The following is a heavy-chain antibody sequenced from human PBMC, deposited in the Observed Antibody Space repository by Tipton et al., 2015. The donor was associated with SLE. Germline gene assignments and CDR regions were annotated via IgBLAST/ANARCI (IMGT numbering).Heavy chain of an antibody. CDR1: GGHTFTTSD. D-gene: IGHD1-1*01. CDR2: MNPSGNT. Sequence: QLVQSGAEVKKPGASVKVSCKAPGGHTFTTSDINWVRQAPGQGLEWMGWMNPSGNTAYSEKFQGRVTMTRATSINTAYMELSDLRSDDTAIYFCARETTRTRDGLDVWGQGTTIIVSS. J-gene: IGHJ6*02. V-gene: IGHV1-8*02. CDR3: ARETTRTRDGLDV.